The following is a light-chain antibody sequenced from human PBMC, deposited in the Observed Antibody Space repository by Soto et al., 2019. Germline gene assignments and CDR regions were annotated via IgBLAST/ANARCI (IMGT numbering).Light chain of an antibody. CDR1: QSLLFSSNNKNS. J-gene: IGKJ1*01. Sequence: DIVVTQSPDSLAVSLGARATIDCKSSQSLLFSSNNKNSLAWYQQKPGQPPRLLISWASTRESWVPDRCSGSGSGSDFTLTISSLQPDDVAVYDCHQYYGTSTSGQGTRVEIK. CDR3: HQYYGTST. CDR2: WAS. V-gene: IGKV4-1*01.